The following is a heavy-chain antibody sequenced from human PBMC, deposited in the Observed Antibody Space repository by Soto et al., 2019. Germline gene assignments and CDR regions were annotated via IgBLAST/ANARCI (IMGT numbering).Heavy chain of an antibody. D-gene: IGHD2-2*01. J-gene: IGHJ4*02. Sequence: PGGSLRLSCAASGFTFSSYGMHWVRQAPGKGLEWVAVISYDGSNKYYADSVKGRFTISRDNSKNTLYLQMNSLRAEDTAVFYCAKDEALGVSTYLGPFDYWGQGTLVTVSS. CDR1: GFTFSSYG. CDR2: ISYDGSNK. V-gene: IGHV3-30*18. CDR3: AKDEALGVSTYLGPFDY.